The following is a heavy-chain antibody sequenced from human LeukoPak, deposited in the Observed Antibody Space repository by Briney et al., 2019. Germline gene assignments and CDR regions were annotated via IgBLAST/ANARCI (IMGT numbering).Heavy chain of an antibody. CDR1: GLTLSSYA. Sequence: GGSLRLSCVASGLTLSSYAMTWVRQAPGKGLEWVANIKQDGSEKNYVDSVKGRFTISRDNAKNSLYLQMNSLRAEDTAVFYCVRDGGAAQFDYWGQGNLVTVSS. D-gene: IGHD3-16*01. V-gene: IGHV3-7*04. CDR3: VRDGGAAQFDY. CDR2: IKQDGSEK. J-gene: IGHJ4*02.